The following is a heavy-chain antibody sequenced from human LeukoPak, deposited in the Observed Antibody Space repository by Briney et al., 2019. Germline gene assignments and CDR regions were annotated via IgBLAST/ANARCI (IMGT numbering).Heavy chain of an antibody. CDR1: GYTFTSYD. J-gene: IGHJ6*02. Sequence: ATVKVSCKASGYTFTSYDINWVRQATGQGLEWMGWMNPNSGNTGYAQKFQGRVTMTRNTSISTAYMELSSLKASDTAMYYCAIFGGNSRMDVWGQGTTVTVSS. CDR3: AIFGGNSRMDV. D-gene: IGHD4-23*01. CDR2: MNPNSGNT. V-gene: IGHV1-8*01.